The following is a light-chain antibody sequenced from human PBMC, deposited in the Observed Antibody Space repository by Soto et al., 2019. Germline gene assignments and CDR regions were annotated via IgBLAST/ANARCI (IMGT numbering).Light chain of an antibody. CDR3: SSYTRSSDVI. CDR1: RSDVGGYNY. J-gene: IGLJ2*01. V-gene: IGLV2-14*03. CDR2: DVS. Sequence: QSALTQPASVSGSPGQSITISCSGTRSDVGGYNYVCWYQQHPGKAPKLMIYDVSSRPSGVSNRFSGSKSGNTASLTISGLQAEDEADYYCSSYTRSSDVIFGGGTKLTVL.